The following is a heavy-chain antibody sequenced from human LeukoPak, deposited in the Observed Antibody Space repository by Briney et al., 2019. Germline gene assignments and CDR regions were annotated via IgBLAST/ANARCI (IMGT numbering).Heavy chain of an antibody. Sequence: GGSLRLSCAASGFIFNTYEMNWVRQAPGKGLEWISYISSVGSAIHYADSVKGRFTISRDNAKNSLFLQMNSLRVEDTAVYYCAREGSGSVSYYDAFDIWGQGTVVTVSS. CDR1: GFIFNTYE. V-gene: IGHV3-48*03. J-gene: IGHJ3*02. D-gene: IGHD1-14*01. CDR3: AREGSGSVSYYDAFDI. CDR2: ISSVGSAI.